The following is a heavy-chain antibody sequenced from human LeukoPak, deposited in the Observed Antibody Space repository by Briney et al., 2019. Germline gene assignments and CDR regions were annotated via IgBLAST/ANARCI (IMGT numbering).Heavy chain of an antibody. CDR2: IIPIFGTA. V-gene: IGHV1-69*06. CDR1: GGTFISYG. J-gene: IGHJ6*04. CDR3: ARALRKNYYYYGMDV. Sequence: GASVTVSFKASGGTFISYGISWVRQAPGQGLEWMGWIIPIFGTANYAQKFQGRVTITADKSTSTAYMELSSLRSEDTAVYYCARALRKNYYYYGMDVWGNGTTVTVSS. D-gene: IGHD2/OR15-2a*01.